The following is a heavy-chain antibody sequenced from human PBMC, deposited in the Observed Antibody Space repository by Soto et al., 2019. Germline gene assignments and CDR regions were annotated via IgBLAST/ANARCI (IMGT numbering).Heavy chain of an antibody. CDR3: VRDGTKTLRDWLDH. Sequence: SETLSLTCTVSGASISGFYWSWIRKSAGKGLEWIGRIYATGTTDYNHYIKSRVMMSVDTSKKQFSLKLRSVTAEDTAVYYCVRDGTKTLRDWLDHWGQGISVTVS. CDR1: GASISGFY. D-gene: IGHD1-1*01. CDR2: IYATGTT. V-gene: IGHV4-4*07. J-gene: IGHJ5*02.